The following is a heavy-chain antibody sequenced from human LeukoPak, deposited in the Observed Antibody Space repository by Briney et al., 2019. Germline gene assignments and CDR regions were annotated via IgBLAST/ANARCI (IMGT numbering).Heavy chain of an antibody. V-gene: IGHV3-7*01. CDR2: MREDGTEI. CDR1: GFPFNVQT. CDR3: VRGGATGGRFEN. D-gene: IGHD1-26*01. Sequence: GGSLRLSCAASGFPFNVQTMSWVRQAPGKGPDWVASMREDGTEIHYVDSVKGRFTISRDNFKKSVYLQMNSLRGEDTAVYHCVRGGATGGRFENWGQGTLVTVSS. J-gene: IGHJ4*02.